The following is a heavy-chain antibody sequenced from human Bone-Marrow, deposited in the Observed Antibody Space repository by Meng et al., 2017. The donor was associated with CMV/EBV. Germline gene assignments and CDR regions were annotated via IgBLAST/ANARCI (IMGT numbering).Heavy chain of an antibody. J-gene: IGHJ4*02. CDR3: ARAPSLRRFWEWLLGY. Sequence: ASVKVSCKASGYTFTGYYIYWVRQAPGQGLEWMGWINPNSGGTSYAQKFQGRVTMTRDTSISTAYMELSRLRSDDTAVYYCARAPSLRRFWEWLLGYWGQGTLVTVSS. CDR1: GYTFTGYY. V-gene: IGHV1-2*02. D-gene: IGHD3-3*01. CDR2: INPNSGGT.